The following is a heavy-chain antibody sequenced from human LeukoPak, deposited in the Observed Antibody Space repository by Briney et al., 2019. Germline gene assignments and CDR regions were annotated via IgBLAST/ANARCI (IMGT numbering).Heavy chain of an antibody. CDR1: GFTFSNYA. D-gene: IGHD3-10*01. Sequence: GGSLRLSCAASGFTFSNYAMTWVRQAPGKGLEWVSILSGSGGATYYADSVKGLFTISRDNSENTLFLQMNNLGAEDTAVYYCAKKRVITTPDAIDWYFDLWGRGTLVTVSS. V-gene: IGHV3-23*01. J-gene: IGHJ2*01. CDR3: AKKRVITTPDAIDWYFDL. CDR2: LSGSGGAT.